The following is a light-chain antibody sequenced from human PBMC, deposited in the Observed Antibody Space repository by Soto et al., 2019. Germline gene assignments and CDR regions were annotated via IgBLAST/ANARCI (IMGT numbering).Light chain of an antibody. CDR3: QQGKSLPLT. Sequence: IQMTQSPSSVSASVGDRVTITCRASHGIDNWLAWYQQKPGQAPKLLICLASRFQSGVPSRFSGVGSGTDFTLIISSLQPEDFATYYCQQGKSLPLTFGGGTKVE. CDR2: LAS. J-gene: IGKJ4*01. CDR1: HGIDNW. V-gene: IGKV1-12*01.